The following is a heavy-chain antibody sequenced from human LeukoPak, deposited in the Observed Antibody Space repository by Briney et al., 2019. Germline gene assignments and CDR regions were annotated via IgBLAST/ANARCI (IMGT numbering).Heavy chain of an antibody. Sequence: GGSLRLSCAASGFTFSSYEFNWVRQAPGKGLEWVSGINWNGGSTGYADSVKGRFTISRGNAKNSLYLQMNSLRAEDTASYYCASSLRGSYYEYYFDYWGQGTLVTVSS. D-gene: IGHD3-22*01. CDR1: GFTFSSYE. J-gene: IGHJ4*02. V-gene: IGHV3-20*04. CDR2: INWNGGST. CDR3: ASSLRGSYYEYYFDY.